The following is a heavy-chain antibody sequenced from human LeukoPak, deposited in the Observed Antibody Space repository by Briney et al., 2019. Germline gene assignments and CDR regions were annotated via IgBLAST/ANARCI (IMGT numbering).Heavy chain of an antibody. CDR3: AGGPAYSSGWSHWFDP. V-gene: IGHV1-46*01. J-gene: IGHJ5*01. Sequence: ASVKVFCKASGYTFTSYYMQWVRRAPGQGLEWMGIINPSGGSTSYAQKFQGRVTMTRDTSTSTVYMELSSLRSEDTAVYYCAGGPAYSSGWSHWFDPWGQGTLVTVSS. CDR2: INPSGGST. D-gene: IGHD6-19*01. CDR1: GYTFTSYY.